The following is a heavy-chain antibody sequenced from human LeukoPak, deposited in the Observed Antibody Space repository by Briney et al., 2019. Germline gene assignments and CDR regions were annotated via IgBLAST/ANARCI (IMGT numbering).Heavy chain of an antibody. D-gene: IGHD3-22*01. CDR2: ISYDGSDK. J-gene: IGHJ4*02. CDR1: GFTFSSYA. V-gene: IGHV3-30*14. Sequence: PGGSLRLSCAASGFTFSSYAMHWVRQAPGKGLESVAVISYDGSDKYYADSVKGRFTISRDNSKNTLYLQMNSLRAEDTAVYYCLSGSQFDYWGQGTLVTVSS. CDR3: LSGSQFDY.